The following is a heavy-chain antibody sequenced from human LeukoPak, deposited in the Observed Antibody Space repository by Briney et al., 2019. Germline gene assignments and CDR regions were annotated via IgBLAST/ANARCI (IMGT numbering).Heavy chain of an antibody. CDR2: IIPTIGTA. V-gene: IGHV1-69*13. CDR3: ARGLTTVVGNWFDP. Sequence: SVKVSCKASGGTFSSYAITWVRQAPGQGLEWMGGIIPTIGTANYAQKFQGRVTITADESTTTAYMELSSLRSEDTAVYYCARGLTTVVGNWFDPWGQGTLVTVSS. D-gene: IGHD4-23*01. CDR1: GGTFSSYA. J-gene: IGHJ5*02.